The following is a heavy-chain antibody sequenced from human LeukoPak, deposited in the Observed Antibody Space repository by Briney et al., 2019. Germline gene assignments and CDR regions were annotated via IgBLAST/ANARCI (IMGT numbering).Heavy chain of an antibody. Sequence: SETLFLTFAVYGESFSGYFWSWIRQPPGKGLEWIGEINQSGSTNYNPSLKSRVPISVDTSKNQFSLKLSSVTAADTAVYYCARGGYYYYYYMDVWGKGTTVTVSS. CDR3: ARGGYYYYYYMDV. V-gene: IGHV4-34*01. CDR1: GESFSGYF. CDR2: INQSGST. J-gene: IGHJ6*03.